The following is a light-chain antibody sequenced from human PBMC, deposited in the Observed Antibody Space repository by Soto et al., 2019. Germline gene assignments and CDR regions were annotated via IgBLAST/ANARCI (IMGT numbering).Light chain of an antibody. CDR3: SSYAGSTNVV. CDR2: EVS. J-gene: IGLJ2*01. V-gene: IGLV2-8*01. CDR1: SSDVGGYNS. Sequence: QSALTQPPSASGSPGQSVTISCTGTSSDVGGYNSVSWYQQHPGKAPKPMIYEVSNRPSGVPDRFSGSKSGNTASLTVSGLQAEDETDYYCSSYAGSTNVVFGGGTKLTVL.